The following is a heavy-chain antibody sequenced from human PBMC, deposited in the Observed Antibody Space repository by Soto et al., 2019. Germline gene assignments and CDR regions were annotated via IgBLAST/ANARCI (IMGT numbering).Heavy chain of an antibody. D-gene: IGHD3-22*01. V-gene: IGHV4-34*01. J-gene: IGHJ4*02. Sequence: QVQLQQWGAGLLKPSETLSLTCAVYGGSFSGYYWSWIRQPPGKGLEWIGEINHSGSTNYNPSLKRLVTISVDTSKNQFSLKLSSVTAADTAVYYCARSGRYYYDSSGTEFDYWGQGTLVTVSS. CDR3: ARSGRYYYDSSGTEFDY. CDR2: INHSGST. CDR1: GGSFSGYY.